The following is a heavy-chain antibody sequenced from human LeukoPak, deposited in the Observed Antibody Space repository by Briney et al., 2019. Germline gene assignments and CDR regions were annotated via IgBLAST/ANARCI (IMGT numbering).Heavy chain of an antibody. CDR1: GFTFSSYS. J-gene: IGHJ4*02. D-gene: IGHD4/OR15-4a*01. Sequence: PGGSLRLSCAASGFTFSSYSMNWVRQAPGKGLEWVSYISSSSSTIYYADSVKGRFTISRDNAKNSLYLQMNSLRAEDTAVYYCARAKYHFDYWGQGTLVTVSP. V-gene: IGHV3-48*01. CDR2: ISSSSSTI. CDR3: ARAKYHFDY.